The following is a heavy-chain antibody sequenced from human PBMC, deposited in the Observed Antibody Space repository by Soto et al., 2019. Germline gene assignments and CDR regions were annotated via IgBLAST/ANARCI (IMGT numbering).Heavy chain of an antibody. CDR3: VRSVTARWLRHSWFDT. D-gene: IGHD4-4*01. Sequence: EVQLVESGGGLVKPGGSLRLSCAASGFTFNTYDMNWVRQAPEKGLEWVSSITTSSAYIYYADSLKGRITISRDNAKNSLFLQMNSLRAEDTAVYYWVRSVTARWLRHSWFDTWGQGTLVTVSS. J-gene: IGHJ5*02. V-gene: IGHV3-21*01. CDR2: ITTSSAYI. CDR1: GFTFNTYD.